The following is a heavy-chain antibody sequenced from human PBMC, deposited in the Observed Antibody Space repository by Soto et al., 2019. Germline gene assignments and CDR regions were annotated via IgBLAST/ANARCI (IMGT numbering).Heavy chain of an antibody. D-gene: IGHD3-3*01. J-gene: IGHJ6*02. CDR1: GFTFSSYA. V-gene: IGHV3-23*01. Sequence: GGSLRLSCVASGFTFSSYAMSWVRQAPGKGLEWVSATVGSGGSTYYADSVKGRFTISRDNSKNTLFLQMNSLRAEDTAVYYCAKSIMIFGVVSDAVDVWGQGTTVTVSS. CDR3: AKSIMIFGVVSDAVDV. CDR2: TVGSGGST.